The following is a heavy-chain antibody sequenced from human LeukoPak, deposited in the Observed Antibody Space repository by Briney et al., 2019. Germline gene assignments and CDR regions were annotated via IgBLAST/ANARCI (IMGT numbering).Heavy chain of an antibody. CDR3: AKGGRASGSYYYFDY. J-gene: IGHJ4*02. CDR1: GFTFSTYA. V-gene: IGHV3-23*01. D-gene: IGHD1-26*01. CDR2: ISGGGGST. Sequence: GGSLRLSCVASGFTFSTYAMNWVRQAPGERLEWVSAISGGGGSTYYADSVKGRFPISRENSKNTLYLQMNSLRAEDTAVYYGAKGGRASGSYYYFDYWGQGTLVTVSS.